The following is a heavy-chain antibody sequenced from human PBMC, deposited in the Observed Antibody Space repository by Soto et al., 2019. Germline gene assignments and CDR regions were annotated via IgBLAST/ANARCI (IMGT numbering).Heavy chain of an antibody. CDR1: GYSISSGYY. CDR3: ARDRLYSSGYGLPGGWFDP. V-gene: IGHV4-38-2*02. Sequence: SETLSLTCAVSGYSISSGYYWGWIRQPPGKGLEWIGSIYHSGGTYYNPSLKSRVTISVDTSKNQFSLKLSSVTAADTAVYYCARDRLYSSGYGLPGGWFDPWGKGTLVNGSS. CDR2: IYHSGGT. J-gene: IGHJ5*02. D-gene: IGHD6-19*01.